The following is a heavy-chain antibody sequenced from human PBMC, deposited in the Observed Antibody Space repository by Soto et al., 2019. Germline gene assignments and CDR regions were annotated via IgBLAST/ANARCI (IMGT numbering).Heavy chain of an antibody. V-gene: IGHV1-8*01. CDR2: MNPNSGNT. CDR1: GYTFTSYD. CDR3: ARDGGYSHGMDV. D-gene: IGHD3-16*01. J-gene: IGHJ6*02. Sequence: ASVKVSCKASGYTFTSYDINWVRQATGQGLEWMGWMNPNSGNTGYAQKFQGRVTMTRNTSISTAYMELSSLRSEDTAVYYCARDGGYSHGMDVWGQGTTVTVSS.